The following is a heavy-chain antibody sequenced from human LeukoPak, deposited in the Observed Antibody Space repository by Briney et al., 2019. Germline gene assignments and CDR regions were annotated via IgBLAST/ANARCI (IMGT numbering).Heavy chain of an antibody. CDR3: ARHQEEEMSTIIYYFDY. Sequence: GESLKISCKGSGYRFTNYWIGWVRQMPGKGLEWMGIIYPGDSNTIYSPSLQGQVTISADKSISTAYLQWSSLKASDTAIYYCARHQEEEMSTIIYYFDYWGQGTLVTVSS. J-gene: IGHJ4*02. CDR1: GYRFTNYW. CDR2: IYPGDSNT. D-gene: IGHD5-24*01. V-gene: IGHV5-51*01.